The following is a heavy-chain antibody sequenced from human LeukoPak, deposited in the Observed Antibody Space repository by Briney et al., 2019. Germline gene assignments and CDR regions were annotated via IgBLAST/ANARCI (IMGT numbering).Heavy chain of an antibody. J-gene: IGHJ4*02. CDR3: ARYPSRRDSGSYS. CDR2: IYGGGST. CDR1: GFTVSSNY. V-gene: IGHV3-53*01. Sequence: GGSLRLSCAASGFTVSSNYMSWVRQAPGKGLEWVSVIYGGGSTYYADSVKGRFTISRDNSKNTLYLQMNSLRAEDTAVYYCARYPSRRDSGSYSWGQGTLVTVSS. D-gene: IGHD1-26*01.